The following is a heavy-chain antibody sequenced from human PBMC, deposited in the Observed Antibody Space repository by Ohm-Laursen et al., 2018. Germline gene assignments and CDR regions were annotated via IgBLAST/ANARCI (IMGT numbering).Heavy chain of an antibody. CDR2: IWSDGKTR. J-gene: IGHJ6*02. V-gene: IGHV3-33*03. D-gene: IGHD1-14*01. CDR1: GFTFRTHA. CDR3: AKDRGSYLPPYGMDV. Sequence: SLRLSCAASGFTFRTHAMHWVRQTPGKGLEWVAMIWSDGKTRYYTESAKGRFTISRDNAKNSLYLQMNSLRGDDTALYYCAKDRGSYLPPYGMDVWGQGITVTVSS.